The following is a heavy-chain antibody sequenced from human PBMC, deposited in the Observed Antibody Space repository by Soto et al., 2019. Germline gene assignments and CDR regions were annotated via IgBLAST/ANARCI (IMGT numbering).Heavy chain of an antibody. CDR2: INPSGGST. J-gene: IGHJ6*02. CDR1: GYTFTSYY. V-gene: IGHV1-46*01. Sequence: AASVKVSCKASGYTFTSYYMHWVRQAPGQGLEWMGIINPSGGSTSYAQKFQGRVTMTRDTSTSTVYMELSSLRSEDTAVYYCARDKGGYSGYDSLRYYYYYGMDVWGQGTTVTVSS. D-gene: IGHD5-12*01. CDR3: ARDKGGYSGYDSLRYYYYYGMDV.